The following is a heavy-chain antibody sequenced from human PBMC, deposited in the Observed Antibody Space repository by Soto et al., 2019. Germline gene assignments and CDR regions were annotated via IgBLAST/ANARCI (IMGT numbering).Heavy chain of an antibody. Sequence: QLQLQESGPGLVKPSETLSLACTVSGGSISSSSYYWGWIRQPPGKGLEWIGSIYYSGSTYYNPSLKRRVTISVDTSKNQFSLKLSSVTAADTAVYYCARSLITMVPEPDLGQGTLVTVSS. CDR2: IYYSGST. J-gene: IGHJ4*02. V-gene: IGHV4-39*01. CDR3: ARSLITMVPEPD. D-gene: IGHD3-10*01. CDR1: GGSISSSSYY.